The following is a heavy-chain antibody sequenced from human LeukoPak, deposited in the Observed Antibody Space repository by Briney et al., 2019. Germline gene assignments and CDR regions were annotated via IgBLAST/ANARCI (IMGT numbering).Heavy chain of an antibody. CDR3: ARDKGPSYLSSFDX. CDR1: GFTFSSYV. CDR2: ISYDGSNE. V-gene: IGHV3-30*04. D-gene: IGHD2-2*01. Sequence: PGGSLRLSCAASGFTFSSYVMHWVRQAPGKGLEWVAIISYDGSNEYYADSVKGRFTISRDNSKNTLYLQMNSLRAADTAVYYCARDKGPSYLSSFDXWGQGTLVTVSS. J-gene: IGHJ4*02.